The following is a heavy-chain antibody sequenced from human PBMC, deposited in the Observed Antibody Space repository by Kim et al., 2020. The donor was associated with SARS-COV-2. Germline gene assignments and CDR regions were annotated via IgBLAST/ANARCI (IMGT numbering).Heavy chain of an antibody. CDR2: IGTAGDT. V-gene: IGHV3-13*01. J-gene: IGHJ4*02. CDR3: ARRRCSGYSYGYVYCYFDY. CDR1: GFTFSSYD. Sequence: GGSLRLSCAASGFTFSSYDMHWVRQATGKGLEWVSAIGTAGDTYYPGSVKGRFTISRENAKNSLYLQMNSLRAGDTAVYYCARRRCSGYSYGYVYCYFDYWGQGTLVTVSS. D-gene: IGHD5-18*01.